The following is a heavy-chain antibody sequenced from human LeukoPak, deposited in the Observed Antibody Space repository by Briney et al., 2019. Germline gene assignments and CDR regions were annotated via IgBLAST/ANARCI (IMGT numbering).Heavy chain of an antibody. CDR1: GYTFTGYY. CDR3: ARGSLIVVVTAIDY. CDR2: INPNSGGT. J-gene: IGHJ4*02. D-gene: IGHD2-21*02. V-gene: IGHV1-2*02. Sequence: ASVKVSCKASGYTFTGYYMHWVRQAPGQGLEWMGWINPNSGGTNYAQKFQGRVTMTRDTSISTAYMELSRLRSDDTAVYYCARGSLIVVVTAIDYWGQGTLVTVSS.